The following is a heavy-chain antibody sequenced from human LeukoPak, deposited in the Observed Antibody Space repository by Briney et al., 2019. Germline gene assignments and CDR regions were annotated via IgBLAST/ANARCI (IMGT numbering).Heavy chain of an antibody. CDR1: GFTFSSYA. CDR3: AKDQWELLGYFDY. D-gene: IGHD1-26*01. CDR2: ISGSGGST. V-gene: IGHV3-23*01. J-gene: IGHJ4*02. Sequence: GWSLRLSCAASGFTFSSYAMSWVRQAPGKGLEWVSAISGSGGSTYYADSVKGRFTISRDNSKNTLYLQMNSLRAEDTAVYYCAKDQWELLGYFDYWGQGTLVTVSS.